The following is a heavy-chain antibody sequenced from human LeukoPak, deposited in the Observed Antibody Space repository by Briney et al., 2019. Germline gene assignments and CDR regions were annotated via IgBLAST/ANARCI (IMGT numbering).Heavy chain of an antibody. J-gene: IGHJ4*02. CDR2: INNSGGTT. CDR1: RFSFSSFA. V-gene: IGHV3-23*01. Sequence: PGGSLRLSCAASRFSFSSFAMSWVRQAPGKGLEWVSTINNSGGTTYYADSVKGRFTISRDNSKNTLYLQMNSLRAEDTAVYYCAASRVAVAPQILDYWGQGTLVTVSS. CDR3: AASRVAVAPQILDY. D-gene: IGHD6-19*01.